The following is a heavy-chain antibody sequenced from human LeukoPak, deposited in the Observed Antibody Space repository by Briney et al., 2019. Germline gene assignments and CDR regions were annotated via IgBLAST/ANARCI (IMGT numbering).Heavy chain of an antibody. CDR2: INHSGST. D-gene: IGHD2-2*02. CDR1: GGSFSGYY. Sequence: SETLSLTCAVYGGSFSGYYWSWIRQPPGKGLEWIGEINHSGSTNYNPSLKSRVTISVDTSKNQFSLKLSSVTAADTAVYYCARLGARKYCSSTSCYMRGGAFDIWGQGTMVTVSS. V-gene: IGHV4-34*01. CDR3: ARLGARKYCSSTSCYMRGGAFDI. J-gene: IGHJ3*02.